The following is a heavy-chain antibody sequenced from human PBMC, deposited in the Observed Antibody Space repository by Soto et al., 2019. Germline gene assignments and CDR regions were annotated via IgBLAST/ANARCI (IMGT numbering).Heavy chain of an antibody. J-gene: IGHJ5*02. CDR3: AHSLIGYYYDSSGSNWFDP. Sequence: QITLKESGPTLVKPTQTLTLTCTFSGFSLSTSGVGVGWIRQPPGKALEWLALIYWDDDKRYSPSLKSRLTITKDTPKNQLVLTMTNMDPVDTATYYCAHSLIGYYYDSSGSNWFDPWGQGTLVTVSS. V-gene: IGHV2-5*02. CDR1: GFSLSTSGVG. D-gene: IGHD3-22*01. CDR2: IYWDDDK.